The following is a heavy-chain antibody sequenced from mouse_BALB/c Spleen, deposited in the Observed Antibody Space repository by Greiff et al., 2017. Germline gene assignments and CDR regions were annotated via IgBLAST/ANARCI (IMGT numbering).Heavy chain of an antibody. J-gene: IGHJ4*01. CDR3: ARHKGDRYDGEDYAMDY. V-gene: IGHV5-6*01. CDR1: GFTFSSYG. CDR2: ISSGGSYT. D-gene: IGHD2-14*01. Sequence: EVQVVESGGDLVKPGGSLKLSCAASGFTFSSYGMSWVRQTPDKRLEWVATISSGGSYTYYPDSVKGRFTISRDNAKNTLYLQMSSLKSEDTAMYYCARHKGDRYDGEDYAMDYWGQGTSVTVSS.